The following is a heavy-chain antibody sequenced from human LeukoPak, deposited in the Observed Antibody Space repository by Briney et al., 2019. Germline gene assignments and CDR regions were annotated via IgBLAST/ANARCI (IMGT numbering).Heavy chain of an antibody. J-gene: IGHJ5*02. Sequence: ASVKVSCKASGYTFTSYYMHWVRQAPGQGLEWMGIINPSGGSTSYAQKFQGRVTMTRDMSTSTDYTELSSLRSEDTAVYYCARDNSVEDTAWWFDPWGQGTLVTVSP. CDR1: GYTFTSYY. D-gene: IGHD4-23*01. CDR2: INPSGGST. CDR3: ARDNSVEDTAWWFDP. V-gene: IGHV1-46*01.